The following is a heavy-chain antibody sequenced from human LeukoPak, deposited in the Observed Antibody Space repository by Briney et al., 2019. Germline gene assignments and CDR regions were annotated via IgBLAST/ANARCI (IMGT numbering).Heavy chain of an antibody. CDR3: ARRRAYYDILTGYYSRGPIGY. CDR2: INHSGST. CDR1: GYSISSGYY. Sequence: SETLSLTCTVSGYSISSGYYWGWIRQPPGKGLEWIGEINHSGSTNYNPSLKSRVTISEDTSKNQFSLKLSSVTAADTAVYYCARRRAYYDILTGYYSRGPIGYWGQGTLVTVSS. D-gene: IGHD3-9*01. J-gene: IGHJ4*02. V-gene: IGHV4-38-2*02.